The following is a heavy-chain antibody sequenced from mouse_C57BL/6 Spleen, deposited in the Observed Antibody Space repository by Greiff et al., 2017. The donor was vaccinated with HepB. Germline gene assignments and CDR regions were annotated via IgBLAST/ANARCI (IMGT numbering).Heavy chain of an antibody. D-gene: IGHD2-5*01. CDR1: GYTFTSYG. V-gene: IGHV1-81*01. CDR2: IYPRSGNT. Sequence: QVHVKQSGAELARPGASVKLSCKASGYTFTSYGISWVKQRTGQGLELIGEIYPRSGNTYYNEKFKGKATLTADKSSSTAYMELRSLTSEDSAVYFCARRDYSNSFAYWGQGTLVTVSA. CDR3: ARRDYSNSFAY. J-gene: IGHJ3*01.